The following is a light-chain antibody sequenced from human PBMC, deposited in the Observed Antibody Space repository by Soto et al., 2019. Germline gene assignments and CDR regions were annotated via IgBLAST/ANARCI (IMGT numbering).Light chain of an antibody. J-gene: IGKJ4*01. CDR2: GAS. CDR1: QSVSSD. CDR3: QQYNNWPLT. Sequence: EIVLTQSPATLSVAPGERATLSCRASQSVSSDLAWFQQKPGQAPRLLMYGASTRATGIPARFSGRGSGTEFTLTISSLQSEDFALYHCQQYNNWPLTFGGGIQVEIK. V-gene: IGKV3-15*01.